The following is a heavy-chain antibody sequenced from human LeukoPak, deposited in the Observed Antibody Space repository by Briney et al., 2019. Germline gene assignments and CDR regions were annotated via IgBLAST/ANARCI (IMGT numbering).Heavy chain of an antibody. Sequence: ASVKVSCKASGYTFTSYGISWVRQAPGQGLEWMGWISAYNGNTNYAQKLQGRVTMTTDTSTSTAYMELRSLRSDDTAVYYSARDHFDLRPVVPAAMAYGYYGMDVWGQGTTVTVSS. CDR1: GYTFTSYG. CDR3: ARDHFDLRPVVPAAMAYGYYGMDV. J-gene: IGHJ6*02. V-gene: IGHV1-18*01. CDR2: ISAYNGNT. D-gene: IGHD2-2*01.